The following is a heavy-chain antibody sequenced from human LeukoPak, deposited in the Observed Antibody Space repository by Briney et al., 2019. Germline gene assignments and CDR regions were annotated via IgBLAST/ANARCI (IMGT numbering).Heavy chain of an antibody. CDR2: IDKDGSKK. Sequence: GGSLRLSCAASGFTFSSYWLSWVRQAPGKGLEWVANIDKDGSKKYYLDSVKGRFTISRDNAKNSLYLQMNSLRVEDTAVYYCARDGIDGFIDFWGQGTLVTVSS. CDR3: ARDGIDGFIDF. D-gene: IGHD5-24*01. V-gene: IGHV3-7*01. J-gene: IGHJ4*02. CDR1: GFTFSSYW.